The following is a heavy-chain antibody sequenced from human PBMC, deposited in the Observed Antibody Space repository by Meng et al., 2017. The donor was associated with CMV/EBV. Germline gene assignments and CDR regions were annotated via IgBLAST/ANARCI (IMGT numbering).Heavy chain of an antibody. CDR3: ARYSSSWSPYFDY. CDR2: IYHSGST. CDR1: GGSISSGGYS. J-gene: IGHJ4*02. Sequence: VSGGSISSGGYSWSWIRQHPGKGLEWIGYIYHSGSTYYNPSLKSRVTISVDRSKNQFSLKLSSVTAADTAVYYCARYSSSWSPYFDYWGQGTLVTVSS. D-gene: IGHD6-13*01. V-gene: IGHV4-30-2*01.